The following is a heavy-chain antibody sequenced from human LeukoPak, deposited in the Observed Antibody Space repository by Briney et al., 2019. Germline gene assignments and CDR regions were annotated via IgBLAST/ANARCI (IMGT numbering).Heavy chain of an antibody. Sequence: ASVKVSCKASGYTFTSYDIHWVRQATGQGLEWMGRMNPNNGNTGDAQKFQGRVTMTRDPSISTAYMELSSLRSEDTAVYYCAKDGGYSSSFGAFDYWGQGTLVTVSS. V-gene: IGHV1-8*01. CDR3: AKDGGYSSSFGAFDY. J-gene: IGHJ4*02. CDR2: MNPNNGNT. D-gene: IGHD6-6*01. CDR1: GYTFTSYD.